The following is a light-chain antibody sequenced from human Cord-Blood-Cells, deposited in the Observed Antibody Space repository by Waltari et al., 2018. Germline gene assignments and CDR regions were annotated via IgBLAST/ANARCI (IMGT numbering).Light chain of an antibody. CDR3: QKYNSAPHS. V-gene: IGKV1-27*01. CDR2: AAS. Sequence: IQITQPPSSLSASVVAGVTITGRASQGISNYLAWYQQKPGKVPKLLIYAASTLQSGVPSRFSGSGSGTDFTLTISSLQPEDVATYYCQKYNSAPHSFGQGTKLEIK. J-gene: IGKJ2*03. CDR1: QGISNY.